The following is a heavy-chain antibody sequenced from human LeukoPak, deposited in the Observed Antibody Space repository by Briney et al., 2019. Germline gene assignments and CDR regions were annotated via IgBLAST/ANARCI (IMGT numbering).Heavy chain of an antibody. D-gene: IGHD1-26*01. V-gene: IGHV4-59*01. CDR2: MSSSGSP. CDR1: GGSLSNYF. Sequence: SETLSLTCTVSGGSLSNYFWSWIRQPPGKGLEWIGYMSSSGSPNYNPSLKSRVTISVDTSNNQFSLKLISVTAADTAVYYCARRGPNSGSYSHFDLWGRGTLVTVSS. CDR3: ARRGPNSGSYSHFDL. J-gene: IGHJ2*01.